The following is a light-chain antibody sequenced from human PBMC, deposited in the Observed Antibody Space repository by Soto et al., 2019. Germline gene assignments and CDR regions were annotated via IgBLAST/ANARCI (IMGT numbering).Light chain of an antibody. CDR1: QSISDW. J-gene: IGKJ2*01. V-gene: IGKV1-5*03. CDR2: KAS. Sequence: DIQTTQSPSTLSASVGDRVTITCRASQSISDWLAWYQQKPGQAPKLLIYKASRLESGVPSRFSGGGSGTEYTLTISSLQPDDFASYYCQQYNSYPYTFGQGTKLEIK. CDR3: QQYNSYPYT.